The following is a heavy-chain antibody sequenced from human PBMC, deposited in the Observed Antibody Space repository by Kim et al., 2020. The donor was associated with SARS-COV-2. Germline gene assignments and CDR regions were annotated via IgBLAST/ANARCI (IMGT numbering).Heavy chain of an antibody. Sequence: YADSVKGRFTISRDNAKNSLYLQMNSLREEDTAVYYCARGQVGSGSYWNYWGQGTLVTVSS. D-gene: IGHD3-10*01. J-gene: IGHJ4*02. V-gene: IGHV3-48*02. CDR3: ARGQVGSGSYWNY.